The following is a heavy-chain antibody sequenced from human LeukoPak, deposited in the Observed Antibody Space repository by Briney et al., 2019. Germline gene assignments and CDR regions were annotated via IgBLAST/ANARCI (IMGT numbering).Heavy chain of an antibody. CDR1: GFTVSGNY. D-gene: IGHD6-19*01. Sequence: GGSLRLSCAASGFTVSGNYMSWVRRAPGKGLEWVSIIYSGGSTFYADSVKGRFTISRDNSKNTLYLHMSSLRAEDTAVYYCASIAVAGIWGQGTLVTVSS. V-gene: IGHV3-53*01. J-gene: IGHJ4*02. CDR3: ASIAVAGI. CDR2: IYSGGST.